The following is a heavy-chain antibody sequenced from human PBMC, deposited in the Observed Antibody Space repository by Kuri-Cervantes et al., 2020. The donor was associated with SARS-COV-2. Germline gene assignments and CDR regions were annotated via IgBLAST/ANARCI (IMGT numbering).Heavy chain of an antibody. CDR3: ARHGTGYDFWSGYYGEDY. V-gene: IGHV4-34*01. D-gene: IGHD3-3*01. CDR1: GGSFSGYY. Sequence: GSLRLSCAVYGGSFSGYYWSWIRRPPGKGLEWIGEINHSGSTNYNPSLKSRVTISVDTSKNQFSLKLSSVTAADTAVYYCARHGTGYDFWSGYYGEDYWGQGTLVTVSS. J-gene: IGHJ4*02. CDR2: INHSGST.